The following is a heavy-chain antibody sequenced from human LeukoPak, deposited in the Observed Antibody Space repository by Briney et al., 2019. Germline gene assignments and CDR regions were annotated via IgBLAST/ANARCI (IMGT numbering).Heavy chain of an antibody. D-gene: IGHD2-2*01. CDR1: GYTFTSYG. V-gene: IGHV1-18*01. Sequence: ASVKVSCKASGYTFTSYGISWVRQAPGQGLEWMGWISAYNGNTNYAQKLQGRVTMTTDTSTSTAYMELRSLRSDDTAVYYCAGSLGYCSSTSCYAESFDYWGQGTLVTVSS. J-gene: IGHJ4*02. CDR2: ISAYNGNT. CDR3: AGSLGYCSSTSCYAESFDY.